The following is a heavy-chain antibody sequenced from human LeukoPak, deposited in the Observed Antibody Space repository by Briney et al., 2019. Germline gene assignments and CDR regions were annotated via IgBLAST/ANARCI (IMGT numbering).Heavy chain of an antibody. V-gene: IGHV3-7*04. CDR2: IKQDGSEK. D-gene: IGHD6-19*01. J-gene: IGHJ4*02. Sequence: GGSLRLSCAASGFTFSSYWMSWVRQAPGKGLEGVANIKQDGSEKYYVDSVKGRFTISRDNAKNSLYLQMNSLRAEDTAVYYCARGPLAVAGLLPDDYWGQGTLVTVSS. CDR3: ARGPLAVAGLLPDDY. CDR1: GFTFSSYW.